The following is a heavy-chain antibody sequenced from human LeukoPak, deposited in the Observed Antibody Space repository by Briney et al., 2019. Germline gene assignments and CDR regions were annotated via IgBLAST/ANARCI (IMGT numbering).Heavy chain of an antibody. CDR3: AVEGGSGSYP. V-gene: IGHV4-61*02. J-gene: IGHJ5*02. D-gene: IGHD3-10*01. Sequence: PSQTLSLTCTVSGGSISSGSYYWSWIRQPAGKGLEWIGRIYTSGSTNYNPSLKSRVTISVDTSKNQFSLKLSSVTAAATAVYYCAVEGGSGSYPWGQGTLVTVSS. CDR2: IYTSGST. CDR1: GGSISSGSYY.